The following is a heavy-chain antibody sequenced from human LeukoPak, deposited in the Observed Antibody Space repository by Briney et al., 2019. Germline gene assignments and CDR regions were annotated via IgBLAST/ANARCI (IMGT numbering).Heavy chain of an antibody. CDR1: GFTVSSNY. V-gene: IGHV3-53*01. Sequence: GGSLRLSCAASGFTVSSNYMSWVRQAPGKGLEWVSVIYSGGSTYYADSVKGRFTISRDNSKNTLYLQMNSLRAEDTAVYYCATRYDYVWASYPDEGYYFDYWGQGTLVTVSS. D-gene: IGHD3-16*02. CDR3: ATRYDYVWASYPDEGYYFDY. CDR2: IYSGGST. J-gene: IGHJ4*02.